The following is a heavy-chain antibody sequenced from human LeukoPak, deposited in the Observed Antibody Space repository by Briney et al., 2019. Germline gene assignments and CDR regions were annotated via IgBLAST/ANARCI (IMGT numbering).Heavy chain of an antibody. CDR2: ISSSGTTI. CDR3: SRDLGVP. J-gene: IGHJ5*02. V-gene: IGHV3-48*01. CDR1: GFTFRSY. Sequence: PGGSLRLSCAASGFTFRSYMNWVRQAPGKGLEWVSYISSSGTTIYYADSVKGRFTISRDNSKNTVYLQMNSLRAEDTAVYYCSRDLGVPWGQGTLVTVSS. D-gene: IGHD3-16*01.